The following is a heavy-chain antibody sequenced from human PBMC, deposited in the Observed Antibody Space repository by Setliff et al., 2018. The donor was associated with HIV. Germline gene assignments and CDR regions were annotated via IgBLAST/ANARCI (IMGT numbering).Heavy chain of an antibody. Sequence: GGSLRLSCAAPGFTFSNAWMSWVRQAPGKGLEWVGRIKSKTDGGTTDYAAPVKGRFTISRDDSKNTLYLQMNSLKTEDTAVYYCTTDVPTYYYDYIPADYWGQGTLVTVSS. CDR3: TTDVPTYYYDYIPADY. CDR2: IKSKTDGGTT. CDR1: GFTFSNAW. V-gene: IGHV3-15*01. D-gene: IGHD3-22*01. J-gene: IGHJ4*02.